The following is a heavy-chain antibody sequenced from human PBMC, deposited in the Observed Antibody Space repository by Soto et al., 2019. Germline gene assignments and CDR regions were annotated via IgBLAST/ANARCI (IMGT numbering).Heavy chain of an antibody. Sequence: QVQLVQSGAEVKKPGASVKVSCKASGYTFTSYGISWVRQAPGQGLEWMGWISAYNGNTNYAQKLQGRVTMTTVTSTSTAYMELRRLRSDDTVVYYCARGDFWSCKNYYGMDVWGQGITVTVSS. CDR2: ISAYNGNT. CDR3: ARGDFWSCKNYYGMDV. J-gene: IGHJ6*02. V-gene: IGHV1-18*01. D-gene: IGHD3-3*01. CDR1: GYTFTSYG.